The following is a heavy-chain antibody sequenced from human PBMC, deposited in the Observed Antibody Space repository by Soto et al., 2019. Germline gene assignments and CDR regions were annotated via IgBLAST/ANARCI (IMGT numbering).Heavy chain of an antibody. CDR3: ARDLVVVVAATRRGYYYYGMDV. V-gene: IGHV1-18*01. J-gene: IGHJ6*02. CDR1: GYTFTSYG. Sequence: ASVKVSCKASGYTFTSYGISWVRQAPGQGLEWMGWISAYNGNTNYAQKLQGRVTMTTDTSTSTAYMELRSLRSDDTAVYYCARDLVVVVAATRRGYYYYGMDVWGQGTTVTV. D-gene: IGHD2-15*01. CDR2: ISAYNGNT.